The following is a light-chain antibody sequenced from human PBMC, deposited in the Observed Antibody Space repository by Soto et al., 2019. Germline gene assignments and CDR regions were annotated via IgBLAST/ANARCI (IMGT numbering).Light chain of an antibody. V-gene: IGKV3-11*01. CDR2: DAS. J-gene: IGKJ2*01. Sequence: EIVLTQSPDTLSLSPGEKATLSCRASQSVSSYFAWYQQKLGQAPRLLIYDASHRATGIPARFSGSGSGTDFTLTITNLEPEDFAVYYCQQRSNWPPVYTFGQGTKLEIK. CDR1: QSVSSY. CDR3: QQRSNWPPVYT.